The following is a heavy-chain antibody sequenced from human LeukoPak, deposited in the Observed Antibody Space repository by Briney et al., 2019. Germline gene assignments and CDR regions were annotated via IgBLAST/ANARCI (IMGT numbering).Heavy chain of an antibody. CDR3: ALPGPYYYYGMDV. D-gene: IGHD3-16*01. CDR1: GFTLSSYG. Sequence: PGRSLRLSCAASGFTLSSYGMHWVRQAPGKGLEWVAVLWYDGSNKYYADSVKGRFTISRDNSKNTLYLQMNSLRAEDTAVYYCALPGPYYYYGMDVWGQGTTVTVSS. J-gene: IGHJ6*02. V-gene: IGHV3-33*01. CDR2: LWYDGSNK.